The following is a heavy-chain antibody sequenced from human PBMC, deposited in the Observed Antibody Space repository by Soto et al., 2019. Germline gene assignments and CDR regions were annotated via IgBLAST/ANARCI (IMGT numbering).Heavy chain of an antibody. J-gene: IGHJ6*02. Sequence: ASVKVSCQASGYTFTSYPMHWVRQAPGQGLEWMGGIIPIFGAANYAQKFQGRVTITGDESTSTAYMELSSLRSEDTAVYYCASKGQPGIYYYYGMDVWGQGTTVTVSS. V-gene: IGHV1-69*13. CDR3: ASKGQPGIYYYYGMDV. CDR1: GYTFTSYP. CDR2: IIPIFGAA. D-gene: IGHD6-13*01.